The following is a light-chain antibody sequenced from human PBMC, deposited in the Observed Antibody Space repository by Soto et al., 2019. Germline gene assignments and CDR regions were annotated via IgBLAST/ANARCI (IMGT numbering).Light chain of an antibody. Sequence: DIHMTQSPSSLSASVGDRVTITCRASQSIDSYVNWYQQKSGQAPKLLIYAASSLRSGVPSRFSGTGSGTDFTLTITSLQPEDFATYYCQQGKSFPFTFGGGTKVEFK. CDR3: QQGKSFPFT. J-gene: IGKJ4*01. CDR2: AAS. V-gene: IGKV1-39*01. CDR1: QSIDSY.